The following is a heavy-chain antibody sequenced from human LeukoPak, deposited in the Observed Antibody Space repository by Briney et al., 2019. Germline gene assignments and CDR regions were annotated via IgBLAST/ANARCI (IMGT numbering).Heavy chain of an antibody. V-gene: IGHV4-59*01. CDR1: GGSITSDY. CDR3: ARSELLWFGGVKSGFDY. D-gene: IGHD3-10*01. Sequence: SETLSLTCTVSGGSITSDYWSWIRQPPGKGLEWIGDIYYSGRTNYNLSLKSRVTISVDRSKNQFSLKLTSVTAADTAVYYCARSELLWFGGVKSGFDYWGQGTLVTVSS. J-gene: IGHJ4*02. CDR2: IYYSGRT.